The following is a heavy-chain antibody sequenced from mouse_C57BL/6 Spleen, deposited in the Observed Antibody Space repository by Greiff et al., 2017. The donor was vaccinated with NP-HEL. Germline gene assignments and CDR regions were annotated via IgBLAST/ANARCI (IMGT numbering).Heavy chain of an antibody. Sequence: DVKLVESGGGLVQPGGSLSLSCAASGFTFTDYYMSWVRQPPGKALEWLGFIRNKANGYTTEYSASVKGRFTISRDNSQSILYLQMNALRAEDSATYYCARYRGLPYFDVWGTGTTVTVSS. V-gene: IGHV7-3*01. CDR3: ARYRGLPYFDV. D-gene: IGHD2-4*01. CDR2: IRNKANGYTT. J-gene: IGHJ1*03. CDR1: GFTFTDYY.